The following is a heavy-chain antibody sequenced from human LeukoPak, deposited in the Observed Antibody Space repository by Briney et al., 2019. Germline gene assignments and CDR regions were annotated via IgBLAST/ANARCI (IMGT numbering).Heavy chain of an antibody. CDR1: GGSFSGYY. V-gene: IGHV4-34*01. J-gene: IGHJ4*02. D-gene: IGHD6-19*01. CDR2: INHSGST. Sequence: SETLSLTCAVYGGSFSGYYWSWIRQPPGKGLEWIGEINHSGSTNYNPSLKSRVTISVDTSKNQFSLKLSSVTAADTAVYYCARLKKQYYFDYWGRGTLVTVSS. CDR3: ARLKKQYYFDY.